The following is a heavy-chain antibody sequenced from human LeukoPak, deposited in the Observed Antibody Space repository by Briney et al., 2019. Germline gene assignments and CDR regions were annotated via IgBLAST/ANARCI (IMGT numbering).Heavy chain of an antibody. CDR2: IKEDGSGK. V-gene: IGHV3-7*01. J-gene: IGHJ4*02. D-gene: IGHD2-15*01. CDR1: GLTFRSYW. Sequence: PGGSLRLSCAASGLTFRSYWMTWVRQAPGKGLEWVANIKEDGSGKYYVDSVKGRFTISRDNAKNSLYLQMNSLRAEDTAVYYCARDTGCSGGSCYSFYDYWSQGTLVTVSS. CDR3: ARDTGCSGGSCYSFYDY.